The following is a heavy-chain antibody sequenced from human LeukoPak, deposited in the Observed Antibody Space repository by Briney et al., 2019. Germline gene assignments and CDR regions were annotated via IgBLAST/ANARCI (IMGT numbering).Heavy chain of an antibody. CDR1: GYTFTGYY. J-gene: IGHJ4*02. CDR3: ARSTYYDISHDY. Sequence: ASVKVSCTASGYTFTGYYMHWVRQAPGQGLEWMGRINPNSGGTNYAQKFQGRVTMTRDTSISTAYMELSRLRSDDTAVYYCARSTYYDISHDYWGQGTLVTVSS. CDR2: INPNSGGT. V-gene: IGHV1-2*06. D-gene: IGHD3-9*01.